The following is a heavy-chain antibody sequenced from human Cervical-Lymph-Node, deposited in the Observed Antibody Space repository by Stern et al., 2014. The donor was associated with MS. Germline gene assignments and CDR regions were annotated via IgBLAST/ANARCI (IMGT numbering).Heavy chain of an antibody. J-gene: IGHJ3*02. CDR3: SKHDFIFDAPDI. CDR2: MSHEGNKY. V-gene: IGHV3-30*18. D-gene: IGHD2-21*01. CDR1: GFTFSTYG. Sequence: QVQLVQSGGGVVQPGRSLRLSCAASGFTFSTYGMHWVRQAPGKGLEWVAFMSHEGNKYNYADSVNGRFTISRDNSKNTLSLQMNSLRDEDTAVYYCSKHDFIFDAPDIWGQGTMVTVSS.